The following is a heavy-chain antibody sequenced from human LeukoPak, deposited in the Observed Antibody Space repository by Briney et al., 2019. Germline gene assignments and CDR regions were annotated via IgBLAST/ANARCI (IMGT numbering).Heavy chain of an antibody. CDR3: ARESYFDSSGAFDY. CDR1: GFTFSSYA. V-gene: IGHV3-7*03. D-gene: IGHD3-22*01. Sequence: GGSLRLSCAASGFTFSSYAMHWVRQAPGKGLEWVANIKQDGSEKYYVDSVKGRFTISRDNAKNSLYLQMNSLRAEDTAVYYCARESYFDSSGAFDYWGQGTLVTVSS. J-gene: IGHJ4*02. CDR2: IKQDGSEK.